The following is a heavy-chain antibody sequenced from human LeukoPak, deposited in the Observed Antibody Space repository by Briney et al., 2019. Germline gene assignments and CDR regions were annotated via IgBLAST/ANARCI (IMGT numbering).Heavy chain of an antibody. CDR3: ASSTVTKFYYYYYMDV. CDR1: GGTFSSYA. V-gene: IGHV1-69*05. J-gene: IGHJ6*03. Sequence: SVKVSCKASGGTFSSYAISWVRQAPGQGLEWMGGVIPIFGTANYAQKFQGRVTITTDESTSTAYMELSSLRSEDTAVYYCASSTVTKFYYYYYMDVWGKGTTVTVSS. D-gene: IGHD4-17*01. CDR2: VIPIFGTA.